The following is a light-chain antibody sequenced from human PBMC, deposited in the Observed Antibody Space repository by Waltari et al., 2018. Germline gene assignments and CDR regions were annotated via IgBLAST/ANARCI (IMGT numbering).Light chain of an antibody. CDR1: SGDVGASHY. CDR3: WSFTGSYWM. J-gene: IGLJ3*02. CDR2: NVS. Sequence: QSALTQPRSVSASPGQSVTISCSGTSGDVGASHYVAWYQQHPGKAPKVIIFNVSKRPSGVPDRFSGSKSGNTASLSISGLQAEDEADYYCWSFTGSYWMFGVGTRLTVL. V-gene: IGLV2-11*01.